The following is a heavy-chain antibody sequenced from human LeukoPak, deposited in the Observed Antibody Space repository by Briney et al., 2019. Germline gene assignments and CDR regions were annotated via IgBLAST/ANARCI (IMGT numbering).Heavy chain of an antibody. CDR2: ISGSGGST. J-gene: IGHJ4*02. Sequence: GGSLRLSCAASGFTFSSYAMSWVRQAPGKGLEWVSAISGSGGSTYYADSVKGRFTISRDNSKNTLYLQMSSLRAEDTAVYYCAKTSGVVAAISADYWGQGTLVTVSS. V-gene: IGHV3-23*01. CDR1: GFTFSSYA. D-gene: IGHD2-15*01. CDR3: AKTSGVVAAISADY.